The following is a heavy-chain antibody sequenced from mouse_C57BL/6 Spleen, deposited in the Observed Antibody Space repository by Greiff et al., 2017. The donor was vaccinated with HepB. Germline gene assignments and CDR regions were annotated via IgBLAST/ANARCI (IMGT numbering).Heavy chain of an antibody. D-gene: IGHD1-1*01. CDR2: IYPGDGDT. V-gene: IGHV1-80*01. J-gene: IGHJ1*03. Sequence: QVQLQQSGAELVKPGASVKISCKASGYAFSSYWMNWVKQRPGKGLEWIGQIYPGDGDTNYNGKFKGKATLTADKSSSTAYMQLSSLTSEDSAVYFCARDYYYGSRYWYFDGWGTGTTVTVSS. CDR3: ARDYYYGSRYWYFDG. CDR1: GYAFSSYW.